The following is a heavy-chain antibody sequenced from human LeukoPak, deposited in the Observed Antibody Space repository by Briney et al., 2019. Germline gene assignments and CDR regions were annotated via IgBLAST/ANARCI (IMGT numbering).Heavy chain of an antibody. CDR2: IYPADSDS. V-gene: IGHV5-51*01. Sequence: GESLKISCKGSGYTFSNYWIAWVRQMPGKGLEWMGIIYPADSDSRYSPSFQGQVTISVDKSISTAYLQWSSLKASDTAMYYCARLAYCGGDCPDVWGKGTTVTVSS. J-gene: IGHJ6*04. CDR3: ARLAYCGGDCPDV. D-gene: IGHD2-21*01. CDR1: GYTFSNYW.